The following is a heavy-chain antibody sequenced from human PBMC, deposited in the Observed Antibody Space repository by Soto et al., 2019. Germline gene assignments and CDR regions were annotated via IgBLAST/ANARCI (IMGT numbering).Heavy chain of an antibody. J-gene: IGHJ6*02. CDR3: ARSQGSSTSLEIYYYYYYGMDV. D-gene: IGHD2-2*01. CDR2: IIPIPGTA. V-gene: IGHV1-69*01. Sequence: QVQLVQSGAEVKKPGSSVKVSCKASGGTFSSYAISWVRQAPGQGLEWMGGIIPIPGTANYAQEFQGRVTITADESTSTAYMELSSLRSEHTAVYYCARSQGSSTSLEIYYYYYYGMDVWGQGTTVTVSS. CDR1: GGTFSSYA.